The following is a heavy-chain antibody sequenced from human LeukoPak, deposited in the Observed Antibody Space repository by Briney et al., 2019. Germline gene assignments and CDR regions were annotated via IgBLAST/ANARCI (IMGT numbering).Heavy chain of an antibody. V-gene: IGHV3-64*01. CDR3: ARSTRYFGSAMYYFDN. CDR1: GFTFSSCY. D-gene: IGHD3-10*01. Sequence: GGSLRLSCAASGFTFSSCYMHWVRQAPGRGLEYVSTIASDGTSTYYSTSVKGRVTTSRDNSQNTLHLQMGSLRPEDTAIYYCARSTRYFGSAMYYFDNWGQGTLVTVSS. J-gene: IGHJ4*02. CDR2: IASDGTST.